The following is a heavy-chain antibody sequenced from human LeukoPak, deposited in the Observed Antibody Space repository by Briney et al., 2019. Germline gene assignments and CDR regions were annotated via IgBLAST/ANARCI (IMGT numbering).Heavy chain of an antibody. J-gene: IGHJ4*02. D-gene: IGHD3-10*01. Sequence: AASVKVSCKASGGTFSSYAISWVRQAPGQGLEWMGRIIPILGIANYAQKFQGRVTITADKSTSTAYMELSSLRSEDTAVYYCARGIDYYGSGSYYSAFDYWGQGTLVTVSS. V-gene: IGHV1-69*04. CDR1: GGTFSSYA. CDR3: ARGIDYYGSGSYYSAFDY. CDR2: IIPILGIA.